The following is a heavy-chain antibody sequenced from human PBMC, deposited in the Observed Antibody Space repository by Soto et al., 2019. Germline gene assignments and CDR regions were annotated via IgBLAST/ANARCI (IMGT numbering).Heavy chain of an antibody. CDR1: GGSIISASYS. D-gene: IGHD6-6*01. Sequence: SETLSLTCAVSGGSIISASYSWNWIRQSPGRGLEWIGHIYSSGSTYYNPSLKSRVSISVDTSNNQFSLKLTSVTAADTAVYFCAREDAARIERWFDAWGQGILVTVLL. J-gene: IGHJ5*02. V-gene: IGHV4-31*11. CDR2: IYSSGST. CDR3: AREDAARIERWFDA.